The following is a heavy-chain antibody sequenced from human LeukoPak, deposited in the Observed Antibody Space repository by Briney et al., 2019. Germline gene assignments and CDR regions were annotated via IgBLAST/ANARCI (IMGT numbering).Heavy chain of an antibody. J-gene: IGHJ4*02. D-gene: IGHD6-19*01. CDR1: GFTFSNHA. CDR2: ITNTGDAT. Sequence: GGSLRLSCEGSGFTFSNHAMTWVRQAPGKGLEWVSSITNTGDATFYADTVKGRFTISRDNSRNRLYLQMKSLSVEDTAVYYCARFTSGWFEDYWGQGMLVSVSS. CDR3: ARFTSGWFEDY. V-gene: IGHV3-23*01.